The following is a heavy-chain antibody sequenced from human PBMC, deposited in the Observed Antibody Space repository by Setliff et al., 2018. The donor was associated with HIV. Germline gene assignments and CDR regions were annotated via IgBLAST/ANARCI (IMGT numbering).Heavy chain of an antibody. D-gene: IGHD3-3*01. J-gene: IGHJ4*02. CDR1: GYTLSSHY. Sequence: ASVKVSCKASGYTLSSHYIHWVRQAPGHRPEWVGWINPQTGGTNFAQKFQGRITMTSDTSVNTVFIELSRLKSDETALYYCARDLRNSNTLFGVLNFVFDLWGQGTLVTVSS. V-gene: IGHV1-2*02. CDR3: ARDLRNSNTLFGVLNFVFDL. CDR2: INPQTGGT.